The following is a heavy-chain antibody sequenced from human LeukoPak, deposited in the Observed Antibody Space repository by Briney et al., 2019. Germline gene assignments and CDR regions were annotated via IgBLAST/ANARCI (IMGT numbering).Heavy chain of an antibody. V-gene: IGHV3-9*03. D-gene: IGHD3-3*01. J-gene: IGHJ4*02. Sequence: PGGSLRLSCAASGFTFDESAMHWVRQAPGKGLEWVSGISWNSGSIGYADSVKGRFTISRDNAKNSLYLQMNSLRAEDMALYYCAKGPSYDFGTFDYWGQGTLVTVSS. CDR2: ISWNSGSI. CDR1: GFTFDESA. CDR3: AKGPSYDFGTFDY.